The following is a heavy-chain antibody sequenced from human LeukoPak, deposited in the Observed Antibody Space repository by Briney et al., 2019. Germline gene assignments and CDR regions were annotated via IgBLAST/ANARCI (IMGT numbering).Heavy chain of an antibody. CDR3: AREVYSSGWAWTNYYYGMDV. CDR2: ISYDGSNK. Sequence: GRSLRLSCAASGFTFSSYAMHWVRQAPGKGLEWVAVISYDGSNKYYADSVKGRFTISRDNSKNTLYLQMNSLRAEDTAVYYCAREVYSSGWAWTNYYYGMDVWGQGTTVTVSS. V-gene: IGHV3-30-3*01. J-gene: IGHJ6*02. CDR1: GFTFSSYA. D-gene: IGHD6-19*01.